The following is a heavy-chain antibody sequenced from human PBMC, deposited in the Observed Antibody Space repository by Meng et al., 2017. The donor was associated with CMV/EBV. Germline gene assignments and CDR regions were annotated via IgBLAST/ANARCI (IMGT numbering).Heavy chain of an antibody. D-gene: IGHD2-2*01. CDR2: INHSGST. Sequence: GGSYSGYYWSWIRQPPGKGLEWIGEINHSGSTNYNPSLKSRVTISVDTSKNQFSLKLSPVTAADTAVYYCASLNYCSSTSCSRRFDYWGQGTLVTVSS. V-gene: IGHV4-34*01. CDR3: ASLNYCSSTSCSRRFDY. CDR1: GGSYSGYY. J-gene: IGHJ4*02.